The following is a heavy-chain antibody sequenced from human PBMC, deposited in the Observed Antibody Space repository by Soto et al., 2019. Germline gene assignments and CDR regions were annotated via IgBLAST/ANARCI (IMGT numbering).Heavy chain of an antibody. V-gene: IGHV3-30*18. CDR2: IAADGVDK. CDR1: GFTFSSYA. Sequence: GGSLRLSCAVSGFTFSSYAMHWVRQAPGKGLEWVAVIAADGVDKHYADSVKGRFTISRDNPKNMLSLQMISLRAEDTAVYYCAKDPSGAASYYFEHWGHGNLVTISS. CDR3: AKDPSGAASYYFEH. D-gene: IGHD3-10*01. J-gene: IGHJ4*01.